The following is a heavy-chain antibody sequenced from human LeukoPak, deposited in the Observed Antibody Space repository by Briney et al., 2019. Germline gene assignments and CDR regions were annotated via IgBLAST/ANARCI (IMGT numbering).Heavy chain of an antibody. CDR2: ISGNGGDT. Sequence: PGGSLRLSCTASGFTLTNHAINWVRQAPGKGLEWVSCISGNGGDTYYADFVKGRFTVSRDNSRSTVYLQMNSLRAEDSALYYCAKSHVAKVGATDFWGQGTLVTVSS. CDR3: AKSHVAKVGATDF. D-gene: IGHD1-26*01. V-gene: IGHV3-23*01. J-gene: IGHJ4*02. CDR1: GFTLTNHA.